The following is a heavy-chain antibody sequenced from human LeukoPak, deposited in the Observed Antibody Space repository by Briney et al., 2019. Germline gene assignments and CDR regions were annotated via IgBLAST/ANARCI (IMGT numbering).Heavy chain of an antibody. D-gene: IGHD3-10*01. Sequence: GGSLRLSCAASGFTFSSYWMSWVRQAPGKGLEWVANIKQDGSEKYYVDSVKGRFTISRDNAKNSLYLQMNSLRAEDTAVYYCARNGRRITMVRGVYYYYYMDVWGKGTTVTVSS. CDR1: GFTFSSYW. CDR3: ARNGRRITMVRGVYYYYYMDV. CDR2: IKQDGSEK. V-gene: IGHV3-7*01. J-gene: IGHJ6*03.